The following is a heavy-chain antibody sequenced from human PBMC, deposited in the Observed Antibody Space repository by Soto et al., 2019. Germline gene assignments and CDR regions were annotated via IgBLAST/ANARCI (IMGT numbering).Heavy chain of an antibody. J-gene: IGHJ5*02. CDR3: ARDSLITVTPFPFDP. Sequence: VQLVQSGAEVNKPGAPVKVSCKASGYTFTTYGISWVRQAPGQGLEWMGWISASTGNPNCALDLEGRVTMTADTSTSTAYLEPRRVRSEGTAVYYCARDSLITVTPFPFDPWGQVALVIV. V-gene: IGHV1-18*01. CDR2: ISASTGNP. D-gene: IGHD4-17*01. CDR1: GYTFTTYG.